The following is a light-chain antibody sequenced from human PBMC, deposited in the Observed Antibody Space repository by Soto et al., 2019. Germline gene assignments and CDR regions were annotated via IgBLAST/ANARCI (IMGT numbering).Light chain of an antibody. CDR1: QGIRND. CDR3: LQHNTSPPT. Sequence: GSGGDRDTNPCRAFQGIRNDLVWYQQKPGKAPKRLIYAASSLQSGVPSRFSGSGSGTEFTLTISSLQPEDFATYYCLQHNTSPPTFGQLTLPEIK. CDR2: AAS. J-gene: IGKJ5*01. V-gene: IGKV1-17*01.